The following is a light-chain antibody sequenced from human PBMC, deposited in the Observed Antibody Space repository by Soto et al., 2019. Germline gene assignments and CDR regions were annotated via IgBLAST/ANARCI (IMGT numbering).Light chain of an antibody. V-gene: IGLV2-14*01. Sequence: QSVLTRSASVSGSPGQSITISCTGTSSDIGGYNYVSWYQQHPDKAPKLMIFEVSNRPSGVSNRFSGSKSGNTASLTISGLLPEDEADYYCSSYTTSSTVAFGGGTKLTVL. CDR3: SSYTTSSTVA. CDR1: SSDIGGYNY. CDR2: EVS. J-gene: IGLJ2*01.